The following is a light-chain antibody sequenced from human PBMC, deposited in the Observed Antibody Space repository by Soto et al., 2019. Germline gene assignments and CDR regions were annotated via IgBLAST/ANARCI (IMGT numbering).Light chain of an antibody. CDR2: GAS. Sequence: EIVMTQSPATLSVSPGERATLSCRASQSISSDLAWYQQKPGQAPRLLIYGASTRATGIPARFSGSGSGTEFTLTISSLQSEDFAVYYCQHYKIWPWTFGQGTKLEIK. V-gene: IGKV3-15*01. CDR1: QSISSD. CDR3: QHYKIWPWT. J-gene: IGKJ1*01.